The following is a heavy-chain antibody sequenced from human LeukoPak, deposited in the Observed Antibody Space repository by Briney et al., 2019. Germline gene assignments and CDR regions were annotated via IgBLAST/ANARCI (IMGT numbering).Heavy chain of an antibody. CDR1: GGSISSYY. CDR2: IYTSGGT. V-gene: IGHV4-4*07. D-gene: IGHD6-6*01. Sequence: SETLSLTCTVSGGSISSYYWSWIRQPAGKGLEWIGRIYTSGGTNYNPSLKSRVTMSVDTSKNQFSPKLSSVTAADTAVYYCARVRIAAYYFDYWGQGTLVTVSS. J-gene: IGHJ4*02. CDR3: ARVRIAAYYFDY.